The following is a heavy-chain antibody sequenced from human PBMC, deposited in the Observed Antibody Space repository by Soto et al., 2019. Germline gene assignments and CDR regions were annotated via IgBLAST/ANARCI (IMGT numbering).Heavy chain of an antibody. CDR1: GGSISSYY. CDR2: IYYSGST. J-gene: IGHJ4*02. D-gene: IGHD3-9*01. V-gene: IGHV4-59*01. Sequence: SETLSLTCTVSGGSISSYYWSWIRQPPGKGLEWIGYIYYSGSTSYNPSLKSRVTISVDTSKNQFSLKLSSVTAADTAVYYCAKFDGLYWGEGPLITVPQ. CDR3: AKFDGLY.